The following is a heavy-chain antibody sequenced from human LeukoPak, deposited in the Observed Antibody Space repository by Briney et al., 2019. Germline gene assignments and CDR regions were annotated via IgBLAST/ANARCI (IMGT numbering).Heavy chain of an antibody. J-gene: IGHJ6*03. Sequence: GGSLRLSCAASGFTFSSYWMSWVRQAPGKGLEWVANIKQDGSEKYYVDSVKGRFTISRDNARSSLYLQMNSLRAEDTAVYYCARGRLELLSDYYYYMDVWGKGTTVTVSS. CDR1: GFTFSSYW. V-gene: IGHV3-7*01. CDR2: IKQDGSEK. CDR3: ARGRLELLSDYYYYMDV. D-gene: IGHD1-7*01.